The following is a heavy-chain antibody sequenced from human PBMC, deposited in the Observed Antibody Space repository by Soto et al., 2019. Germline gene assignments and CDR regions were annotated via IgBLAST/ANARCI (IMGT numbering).Heavy chain of an antibody. J-gene: IGHJ6*02. CDR1: GGSISSYY. CDR3: ARDSGITGTTRPDYYYYYGMDV. CDR2: IYYSGST. V-gene: IGHV4-59*01. D-gene: IGHD1-20*01. Sequence: SETLSLTCTVSGGSISSYYWSWIRQPPGKGLEWIGYIYYSGSTNYNPSLKSRVTISVDTSKNQFSLKLSSVTAADTAVYSCARDSGITGTTRPDYYYYYGMDVWGQGTTVTVSS.